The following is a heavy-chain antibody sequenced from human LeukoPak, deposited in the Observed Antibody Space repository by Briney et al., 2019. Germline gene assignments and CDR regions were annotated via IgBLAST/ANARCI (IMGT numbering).Heavy chain of an antibody. D-gene: IGHD3-10*01. CDR1: GGSISSSSW. CDR3: ARSGSGTYYPDY. Sequence: SGTLSPTCAVSGGSISSSSWWIWVRQPPGKGLEWIGEIYHSGSTSYSPSLKSRVIISVDKSKNQFSLKLSSVTAADTAVYYCARSGSGTYYPDYWGQGTLVTVSS. J-gene: IGHJ4*02. CDR2: IYHSGST. V-gene: IGHV4-4*02.